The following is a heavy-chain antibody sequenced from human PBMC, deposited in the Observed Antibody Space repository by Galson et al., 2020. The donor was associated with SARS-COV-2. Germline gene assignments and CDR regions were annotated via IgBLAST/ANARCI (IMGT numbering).Heavy chain of an antibody. J-gene: IGHJ6*02. Sequence: GGSLRLSCAASGFTFDDYAMHWVRQAPGKGLEWVSGISWNSGSIGYADSVKGRFTISRDNAKNSLYLQMNSLRAEDTALYYCAKARGITAVFRYYGMDVWGQGTTVTVSS. CDR1: GFTFDDYA. CDR3: AKARGITAVFRYYGMDV. V-gene: IGHV3-9*01. D-gene: IGHD1-7*01. CDR2: ISWNSGSI.